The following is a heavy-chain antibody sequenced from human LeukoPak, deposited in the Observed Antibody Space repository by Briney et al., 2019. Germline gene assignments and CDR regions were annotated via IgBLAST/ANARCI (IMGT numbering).Heavy chain of an antibody. D-gene: IGHD4-11*01. Sequence: GGSLRLSCAASGFTFSSYSMNWVRQAPGKGLEWVSSISSSSSYIYYADSVKGRFTISRDNAKNSLYLQMNSLRAEDTAVYYCARGDYSKYGGAFDIWGQGTMVTVSS. V-gene: IGHV3-21*01. J-gene: IGHJ3*02. CDR3: ARGDYSKYGGAFDI. CDR2: ISSSSSYI. CDR1: GFTFSSYS.